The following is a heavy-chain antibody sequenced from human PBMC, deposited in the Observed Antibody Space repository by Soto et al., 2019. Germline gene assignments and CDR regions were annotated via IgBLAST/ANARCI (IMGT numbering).Heavy chain of an antibody. V-gene: IGHV3-23*01. Sequence: GGSLRLSCATSGFLFSSYAMSWVRQAPGKGLEWVSGISGSGISTYYADSVKGRFTISRDNSKNTLYLQMNSLRAEDTAVYYCAKNSESSAYSSFDYWGQGTLVTVSS. J-gene: IGHJ4*02. CDR1: GFLFSSYA. D-gene: IGHD3-22*01. CDR2: ISGSGIST. CDR3: AKNSESSAYSSFDY.